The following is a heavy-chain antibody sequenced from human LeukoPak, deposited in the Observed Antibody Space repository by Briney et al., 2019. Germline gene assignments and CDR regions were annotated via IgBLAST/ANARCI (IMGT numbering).Heavy chain of an antibody. J-gene: IGHJ4*02. CDR2: IGAGGKTT. CDR1: GFTLSSYA. CDR3: AKDTKYSTSWSPFDY. Sequence: GGSRRLSCVASGFTLSSYAMSWVRQAPGKGLEWVSAIGAGGKTTYYADSVKGRFTISRDNSKNTLFLQMNTLRAEDTALYYCAKDTKYSTSWSPFDYWGQGTLVTVSS. D-gene: IGHD2-2*01. V-gene: IGHV3-23*01.